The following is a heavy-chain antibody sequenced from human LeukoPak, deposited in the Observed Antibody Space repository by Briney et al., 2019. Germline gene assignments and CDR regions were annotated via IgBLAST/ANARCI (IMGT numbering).Heavy chain of an antibody. CDR2: ISYDGSNK. V-gene: IGHV3-30-3*01. J-gene: IGHJ4*02. CDR1: GFTFSSYA. D-gene: IGHD6-19*01. Sequence: GGSLRLSCAASGFTFSSYAMHWVRQAPGKGLEWVAVISYDGSNKYYADSVKGRFTISRDNSKNTLYLQMNSLRAEDTAVYYCAKDIMRTYSSGHFDYWGQGTLVTVSS. CDR3: AKDIMRTYSSGHFDY.